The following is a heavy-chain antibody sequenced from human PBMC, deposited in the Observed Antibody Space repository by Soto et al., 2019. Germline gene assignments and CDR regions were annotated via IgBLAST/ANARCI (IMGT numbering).Heavy chain of an antibody. J-gene: IGHJ6*02. Sequence: SETLSLTCTVSGGSISSGGYYWSWIRQHPGKGLEWIGYIYYSGSTYYNPSLKSRVTISVDTSKNQFSLKLSSVTAADTAVYYCARGPGWVRGVIKVDYYYYGMDVWGQGTTVTVSS. V-gene: IGHV4-31*03. CDR2: IYYSGST. D-gene: IGHD3-10*01. CDR3: ARGPGWVRGVIKVDYYYYGMDV. CDR1: GGSISSGGYY.